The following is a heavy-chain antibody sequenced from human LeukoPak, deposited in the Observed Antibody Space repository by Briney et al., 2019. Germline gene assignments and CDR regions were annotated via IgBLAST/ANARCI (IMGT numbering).Heavy chain of an antibody. Sequence: GRSLRLSCAASGFTFSSYAMHWVRQAPGMGLEWVSVIYSGGSTYYADSVKGRFTISRDNSKNTLYLQMNSLRAEDTAVYYCARGRPNFDYWGQGTLVTVSS. V-gene: IGHV3-66*01. CDR1: GFTFSSYA. CDR3: ARGRPNFDY. CDR2: IYSGGST. J-gene: IGHJ4*02.